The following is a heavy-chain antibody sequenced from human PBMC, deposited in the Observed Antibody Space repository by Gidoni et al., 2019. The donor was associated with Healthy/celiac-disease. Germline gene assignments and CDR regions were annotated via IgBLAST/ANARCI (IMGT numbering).Heavy chain of an antibody. CDR1: GGAISSGVYY. J-gene: IGHJ3*02. CDR3: ARSGSCWHAFDI. Sequence: QVQLQESGPGLVKPSQTLSLTCTVSGGAISSGVYYWSWLRQHAGKGLEWIGYIYYSGSTYYHLSLKSRVTISVYTSKNQFSLKLSSVTAADAGVYYCARSGSCWHAFDIWGQGTMVTVSS. D-gene: IGHD1-26*01. CDR2: IYYSGST. V-gene: IGHV4-31*03.